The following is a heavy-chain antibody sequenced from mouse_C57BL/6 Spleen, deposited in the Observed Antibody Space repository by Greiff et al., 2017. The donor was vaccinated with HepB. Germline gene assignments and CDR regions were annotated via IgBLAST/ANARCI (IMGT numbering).Heavy chain of an antibody. V-gene: IGHV1-81*01. J-gene: IGHJ3*01. CDR1: GYTFTSYG. D-gene: IGHD2-3*01. CDR2: IYPRSGNT. CDR3: AREDGYYERPWFAY. Sequence: QVQLQQSGAELARPGASVKLSCKASGYTFTSYGISWVKQRTGQGLEWIGEIYPRSGNTYYNEKFKGKATLTADKSSSTAYMELRSLTSEDSAVYFCAREDGYYERPWFAYWGQGTLVTVSA.